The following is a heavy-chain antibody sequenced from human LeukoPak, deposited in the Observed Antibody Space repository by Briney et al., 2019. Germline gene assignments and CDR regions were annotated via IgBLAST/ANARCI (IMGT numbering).Heavy chain of an antibody. CDR2: IYPGDSQT. V-gene: IGHV5-51*01. J-gene: IGHJ4*02. CDR3: ARLSAGSYFHLVY. D-gene: IGHD1-26*01. CDR1: GYSFSNNW. Sequence: GESLKISCKGSGYSFSNNWIGWVRQMPGKGLEWMGIIYPGDSQTRYSPSFQGQVTISADKSISTAYLQWSSLKASDIAMYYCARLSAGSYFHLVYWGQGTLVTVSS.